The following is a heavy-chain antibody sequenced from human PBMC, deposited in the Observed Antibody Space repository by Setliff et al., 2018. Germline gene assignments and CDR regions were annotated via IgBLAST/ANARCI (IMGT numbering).Heavy chain of an antibody. D-gene: IGHD6-25*01. CDR2: ISPDSYYI. CDR1: GFTFSSYS. Sequence: GESLTISCAASGFTFSSYSMHWVRQTPGKGLEWVSSISPDSYYIYYADSIKGRFTISRDNAKSSLYLQMNSLRAEDTAVFYCARSPANGGHDAFDIWGQGTMVTVSS. J-gene: IGHJ3*02. CDR3: ARSPANGGHDAFDI. V-gene: IGHV3-21*03.